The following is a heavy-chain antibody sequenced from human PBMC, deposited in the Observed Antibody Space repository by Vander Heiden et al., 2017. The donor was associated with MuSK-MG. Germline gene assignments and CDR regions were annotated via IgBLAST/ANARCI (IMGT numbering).Heavy chain of an antibody. CDR3: ARPSSVIESSAYYYGMDV. CDR2: IYSGGRT. D-gene: IGHD3-22*01. V-gene: IGHV3-53*04. J-gene: IGHJ6*02. CDR1: GFTVSRNY. Sequence: EVQLVESGGGLVQPGGSLRLSCAASGFTVSRNYMLWVRQAPGKGLEWVSVIYSGGRTYYADSVKGRFTISRHNSKNTLYLQMNSLRAEDTAVYYCARPSSVIESSAYYYGMDVWGQGTTVTVSS.